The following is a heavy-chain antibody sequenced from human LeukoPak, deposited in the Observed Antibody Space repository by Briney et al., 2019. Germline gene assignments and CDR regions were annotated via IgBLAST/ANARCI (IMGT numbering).Heavy chain of an antibody. J-gene: IGHJ4*02. CDR2: ISSYSGNT. Sequence: ASVKVSCKASGYTFSSYGINWVRQAPERGLEWMGWISSYSGNTNYAQKLQGRVTMTTDTSTSTAYMELRSLRSDDTAVYYCARDESGPFDYWGQGTLVTVSS. CDR1: GYTFSSYG. CDR3: ARDESGPFDY. V-gene: IGHV1-18*01. D-gene: IGHD1-26*01.